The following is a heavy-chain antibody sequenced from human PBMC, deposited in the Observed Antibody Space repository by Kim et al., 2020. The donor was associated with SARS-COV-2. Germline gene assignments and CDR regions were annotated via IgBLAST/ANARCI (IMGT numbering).Heavy chain of an antibody. V-gene: IGHV5-51*01. CDR2: IYPGDSDT. J-gene: IGHJ4*02. CDR1: GYSFTSYW. Sequence: GESLKISCKGSGYSFTSYWIGWVRQMPGKGLEWMGIIYPGDSDTRYSPSFQGQVTISADKSISTAYLQWSSLKASDTAMYYCARLTYYYDSSGYYYPDYWGQGTLVTVSS. D-gene: IGHD3-22*01. CDR3: ARLTYYYDSSGYYYPDY.